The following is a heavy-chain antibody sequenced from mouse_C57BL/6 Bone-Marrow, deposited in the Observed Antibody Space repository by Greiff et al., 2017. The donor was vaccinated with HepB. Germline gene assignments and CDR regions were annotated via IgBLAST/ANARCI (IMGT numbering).Heavy chain of an antibody. J-gene: IGHJ3*01. D-gene: IGHD1-1*01. CDR1: GYAFSSSW. CDR2: IYLGDGDT. CDR3: ARSITTVVPFAY. V-gene: IGHV1-82*01. Sequence: VQLQQSGPELVKPGASVKISCKASGYAFSSSWMNWVKQRPGKGLEWIGRIYLGDGDTNYNGKFKGKATLTADKSSSTAYMQLSSLTSEDSAVYFCARSITTVVPFAYWGQGTLVTVSA.